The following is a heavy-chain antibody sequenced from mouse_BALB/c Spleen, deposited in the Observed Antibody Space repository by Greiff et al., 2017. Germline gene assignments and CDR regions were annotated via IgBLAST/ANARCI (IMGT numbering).Heavy chain of an antibody. D-gene: IGHD1-2*01. CDR1: GFSLTSYG. V-gene: IGHV5-6-5*01. Sequence: EVKLMESGPGLVAPSQSLSITCTVSGFSLTSYGVHWVRQPPGKGLEWVASISSGGSTYYPDSVKGRFTISRDNARNILYLQMSSLRSEDTAMYYCARERGHYGAMDYWGQGTSVTVSS. CDR3: ARERGHYGAMDY. J-gene: IGHJ4*01. CDR2: ISSGGST.